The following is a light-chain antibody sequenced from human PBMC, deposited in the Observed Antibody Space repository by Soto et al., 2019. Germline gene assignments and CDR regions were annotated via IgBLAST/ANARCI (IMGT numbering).Light chain of an antibody. J-gene: IGKJ3*01. V-gene: IGKV4-1*01. Sequence: DIVMTQSPDSLTVSLGERATINCKSSQSVLYSSSSKNYLAWYQHKPGQPPKLLIYWASTRESGVPDRFSGSRSATAFPLPISSLQPEDVAVYYFQQSYLTPFTLGPGANVDIK. CDR1: QSVLYSSSSKNY. CDR2: WAS. CDR3: QQSYLTPFT.